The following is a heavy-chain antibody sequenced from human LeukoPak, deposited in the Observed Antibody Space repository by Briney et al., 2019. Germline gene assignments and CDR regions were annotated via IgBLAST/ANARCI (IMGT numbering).Heavy chain of an antibody. Sequence: AASVTVSCKASGYTFTGYYMHWVRQAPGQGLEWMGWINPNSGGTNYAQKFQGRVTMTRDTSISTAYMELSRLRSDDTAVYYCARPCTASDAFDIWGQGTMVTVSS. CDR1: GYTFTGYY. CDR2: INPNSGGT. V-gene: IGHV1-2*02. J-gene: IGHJ3*02. D-gene: IGHD5-18*01. CDR3: ARPCTASDAFDI.